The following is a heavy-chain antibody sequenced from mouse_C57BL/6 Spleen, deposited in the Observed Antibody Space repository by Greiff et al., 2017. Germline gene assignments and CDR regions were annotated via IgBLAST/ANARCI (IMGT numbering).Heavy chain of an antibody. CDR1: GYTFTSYW. CDR2: IHPNSGST. J-gene: IGHJ4*01. Sequence: QVQLQQPGAELVKPGASVKLSCKASGYTFTSYWMHWVKQRPGQGLEWIGMIHPNSGSTNYNEKFKSKATLTVDKSSSTAYMQLSSLTSEDSAVYYCARGGYDYEGYYYAMDYWGQGTSVTVSS. D-gene: IGHD2-4*01. CDR3: ARGGYDYEGYYYAMDY. V-gene: IGHV1-64*01.